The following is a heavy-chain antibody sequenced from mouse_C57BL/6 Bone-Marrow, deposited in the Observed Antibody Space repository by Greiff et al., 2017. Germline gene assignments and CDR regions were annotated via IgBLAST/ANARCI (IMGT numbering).Heavy chain of an antibody. CDR3: TRPYDGYYWNYLDD. V-gene: IGHV1-15*01. CDR2: IDPETGGT. D-gene: IGHD2-3*01. Sequence: QVQLQQSGAELVRPGASVTLSCKASGYTFTDYEMHWVKQTPVHGLEWIGAIDPETGGTAYNQKFKGKAILTADKSSSTAYLELRSLSSEDSAFYYCTRPYDGYYWNYLDDWGQGTTLTVSS. J-gene: IGHJ2*01. CDR1: GYTFTDYE.